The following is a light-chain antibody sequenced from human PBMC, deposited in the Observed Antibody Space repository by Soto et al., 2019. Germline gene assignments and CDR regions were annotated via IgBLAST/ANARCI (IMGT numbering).Light chain of an antibody. J-gene: IGKJ5*01. Sequence: DIQITQSPSCLSSCLGDIVTITCRASQDIRDDLGWYQQKPGKAPKRLIYFVSRLESGVPSRFSGSGSGTDFTLTISSLQPEDFATYYCLQHHAFPLTFGQGTRLEI. CDR1: QDIRDD. CDR3: LQHHAFPLT. CDR2: FVS. V-gene: IGKV1-17*01.